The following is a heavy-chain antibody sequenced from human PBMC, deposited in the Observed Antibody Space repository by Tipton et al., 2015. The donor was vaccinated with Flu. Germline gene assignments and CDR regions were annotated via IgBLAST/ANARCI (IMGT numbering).Heavy chain of an antibody. Sequence: SLRLSCAASGFTFSRYAMSWVRQAPGKGLEWVSAVSGGGAITYFADSVKGRFTISRDNSKNILYLQMNSLRADDTAVYSCARRDYSNYVSDPKNWFDPWGQGTLVTVSS. CDR1: GFTFSRYA. CDR3: ARRDYSNYVSDPKNWFDP. J-gene: IGHJ5*02. D-gene: IGHD4-11*01. CDR2: VSGGGAIT. V-gene: IGHV3-23*01.